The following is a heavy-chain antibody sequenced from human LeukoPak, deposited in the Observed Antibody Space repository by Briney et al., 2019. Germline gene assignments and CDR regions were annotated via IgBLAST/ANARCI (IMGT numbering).Heavy chain of an antibody. Sequence: GSLRLSCAASGFTVSAYAMAWVRQAPGKGLEWVSTIYDDNTYYADSVKGRFIISRDNSKNTLYLQMNSLRAEDTAVYYCAKDLRTLTKDWGQGTLVTVSS. CDR1: GFTVSAYA. CDR2: IYDDNT. V-gene: IGHV3-23*01. CDR3: AKDLRTLTKD. D-gene: IGHD1-1*01. J-gene: IGHJ4*02.